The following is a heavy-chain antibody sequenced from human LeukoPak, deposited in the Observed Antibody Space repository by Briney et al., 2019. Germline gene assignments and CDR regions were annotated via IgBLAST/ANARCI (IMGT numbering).Heavy chain of an antibody. J-gene: IGHJ4*02. V-gene: IGHV4-34*01. D-gene: IGHD2-15*01. CDR3: ASGCSGL. CDR1: GGSFSGYY. Sequence: SETLSLTCAVYGGSFSGYYWSWIRQPPGKGLEWIGEINHSGSTNYNPSLKSRVTISVDTSKNQFSLKLSSVTAADTAVYYCASGCSGLWGQGTLVTVSS. CDR2: INHSGST.